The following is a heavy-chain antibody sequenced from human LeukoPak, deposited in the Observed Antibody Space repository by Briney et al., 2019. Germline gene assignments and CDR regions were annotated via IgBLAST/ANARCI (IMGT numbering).Heavy chain of an antibody. CDR1: GFTFSSYA. CDR2: ISYDGSNK. Sequence: GGSLRLSCAASGFTFSSYAMHWVRQAPGKGLEWVAVISYDGSNKYYADSVKGRFTISRDNSKNTLYLQMNSLRAEDTAVYYCAGRLLWFGELSGWGQGTLVTVSS. CDR3: AGRLLWFGELSG. V-gene: IGHV3-30-3*01. D-gene: IGHD3-10*01. J-gene: IGHJ4*02.